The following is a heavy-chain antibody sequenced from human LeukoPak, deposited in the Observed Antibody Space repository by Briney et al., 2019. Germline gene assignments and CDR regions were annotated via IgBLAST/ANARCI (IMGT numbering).Heavy chain of an antibody. CDR1: GYTFTSYY. CDR3: ARVVDTAMVIIDY. CDR2: INPNSGGT. V-gene: IGHV1-2*02. J-gene: IGHJ4*02. D-gene: IGHD5-18*01. Sequence: ASVKVSCKASGYTFTSYYMHWVRQAPGQGLEWMGWINPNSGGTNYAQKFQGRVTMTRDTSISTAYMELSRLRSDDTAVYYCARVVDTAMVIIDYWGQGTLVTVSS.